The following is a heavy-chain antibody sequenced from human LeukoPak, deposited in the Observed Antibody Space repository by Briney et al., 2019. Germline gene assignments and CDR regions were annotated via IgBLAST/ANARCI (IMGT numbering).Heavy chain of an antibody. V-gene: IGHV4-61*05. CDR1: GGSISSSSYY. CDR2: IYYSGST. D-gene: IGHD3-10*01. J-gene: IGHJ5*02. Sequence: SETLSLTCTVSGGSISSSSYYWGWIRQPPGKGLEWTGYIYYSGSTNYKPSLKSRVTISVDTSKNQFSLKLSSVTAADTAVYYCARGGYYGSGNDFRFDPWGQGTLVTVSS. CDR3: ARGGYYGSGNDFRFDP.